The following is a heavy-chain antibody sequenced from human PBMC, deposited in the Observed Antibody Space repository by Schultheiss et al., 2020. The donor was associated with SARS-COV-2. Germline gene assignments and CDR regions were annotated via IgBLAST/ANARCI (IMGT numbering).Heavy chain of an antibody. CDR1: GGSISSGGYY. D-gene: IGHD4-11*01. Sequence: SETLSLTCTVSGGSISSGGYYWSWIRQHPGKGLEWIGYIYYSGSTYYNPSLKSLVTISVDTSKNQFSLKLSSVTAADTAVYYCARLAMVPMGDYSNNYYGMHVWGQGTTVTVSS. CDR3: ARLAMVPMGDYSNNYYGMHV. V-gene: IGHV4-31*01. J-gene: IGHJ6*02. CDR2: IYYSGST.